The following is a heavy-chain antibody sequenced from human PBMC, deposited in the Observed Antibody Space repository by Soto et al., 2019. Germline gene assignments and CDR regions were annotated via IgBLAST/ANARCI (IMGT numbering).Heavy chain of an antibody. V-gene: IGHV3-21*01. J-gene: IGHJ3*02. CDR1: GFTFSSYS. D-gene: IGHD6-13*01. Sequence: GGSLRLSCAASGFTFSSYSMNWVRQAPGKGLEWVSSISSSSSYIYYADSVKGRFTISRDNAKNSLYLQMNSLRAEDTAVYYCARESGVAAAEYGDAFDIWGQGTMVTVSS. CDR3: ARESGVAAAEYGDAFDI. CDR2: ISSSSSYI.